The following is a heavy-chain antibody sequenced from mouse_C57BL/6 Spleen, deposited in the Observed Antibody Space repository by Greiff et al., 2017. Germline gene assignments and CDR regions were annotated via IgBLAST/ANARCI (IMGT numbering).Heavy chain of an antibody. V-gene: IGHV1-50*01. J-gene: IGHJ4*01. Sequence: QVQLQQPGAELVKPGASVKLSCKASGYTFTSYWMQWVKQRPGQGLEWIGEIDPSDSYTNDNQKFKGKATLTVDTSSSTAYMQLSSLTSEDSAVYYCARDYGSSSYAMDYWGQGTSVTVSS. D-gene: IGHD1-1*01. CDR3: ARDYGSSSYAMDY. CDR2: IDPSDSYT. CDR1: GYTFTSYW.